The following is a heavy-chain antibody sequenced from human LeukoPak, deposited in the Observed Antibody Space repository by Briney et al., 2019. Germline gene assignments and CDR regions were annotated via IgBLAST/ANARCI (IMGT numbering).Heavy chain of an antibody. D-gene: IGHD4-17*01. CDR1: GFTFSSYG. V-gene: IGHV3-21*01. CDR2: ISSSSSYI. CDR3: ARDRIIYGDYGDAFDI. Sequence: PGRSLRLSCAASGFTFSSYGMHWVRQAPGRGLEWVSSISSSSSYIYYADSLKGRFTISRDNAKNSLYLQMNSLRAEDTAVYFCARDRIIYGDYGDAFDIWGQGTMVTVSS. J-gene: IGHJ3*02.